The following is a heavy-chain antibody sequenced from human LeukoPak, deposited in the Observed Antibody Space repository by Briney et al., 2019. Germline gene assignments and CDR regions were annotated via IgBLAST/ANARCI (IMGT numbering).Heavy chain of an antibody. D-gene: IGHD3-9*01. CDR1: GGSISRYY. CDR2: IYDSGST. CDR3: ARVETYYDILTGYYPRNWFDP. J-gene: IGHJ5*02. Sequence: PSETLSLTCTVSGGSISRYYWSWIRQPPGKRLEWIGYIYDSGSTNYNPSLKSRVTISVDTSKNQFSLKLSSVTAADTAVYYCARVETYYDILTGYYPRNWFDPWGQGTLAAVSS. V-gene: IGHV4-59*01.